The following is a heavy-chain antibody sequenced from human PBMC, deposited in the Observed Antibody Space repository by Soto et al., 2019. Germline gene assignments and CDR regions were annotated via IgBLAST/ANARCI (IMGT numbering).Heavy chain of an antibody. CDR1: GGSISSSSYY. CDR2: IYYSGST. J-gene: IGHJ4*02. CDR3: ARVVRGVIIAR. D-gene: IGHD3-10*01. Sequence: SETLSLTCTVSGGSISSSSYYWGWIRQPPGKGLEWIGSIYYSGSTYYNPSLKSRVTISVDTSKNQFSLKLSSVTAADTAVYYCARVVRGVIIARGGQGTLVTVSS. V-gene: IGHV4-39*01.